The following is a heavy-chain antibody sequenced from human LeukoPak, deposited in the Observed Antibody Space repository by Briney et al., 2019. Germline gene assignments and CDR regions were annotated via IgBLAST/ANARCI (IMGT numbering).Heavy chain of an antibody. CDR2: INRNGGST. CDR1: GFTFDDYG. D-gene: IGHD1-1*01. Sequence: PGGSLRLSCAASGFTFDDYGMSWVRQAPGKGLEWVSGINRNGGSTGYADSVKGRFTISRDNAKNSLYPQMNSLRAEDTALYYCARSEVDGTTVNWFDPWGQGTLVTVSS. J-gene: IGHJ5*02. V-gene: IGHV3-20*04. CDR3: ARSEVDGTTVNWFDP.